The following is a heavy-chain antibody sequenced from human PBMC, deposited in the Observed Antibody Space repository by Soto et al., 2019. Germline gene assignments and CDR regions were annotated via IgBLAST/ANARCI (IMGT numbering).Heavy chain of an antibody. CDR3: ARVGYNRPPPAPFDY. CDR1: GYTFTSYA. J-gene: IGHJ4*02. D-gene: IGHD6-25*01. V-gene: IGHV1-3*01. CDR2: INAGNGNT. Sequence: ASVKVSCKASGYTFTSYAMHWVRQAPGQRLEWMGWINAGNGNTKYSQKFQGRVTITRDTSASTAYMELSSLRSEDTAVYYCARVGYNRPPPAPFDYWGQGTLVTVSS.